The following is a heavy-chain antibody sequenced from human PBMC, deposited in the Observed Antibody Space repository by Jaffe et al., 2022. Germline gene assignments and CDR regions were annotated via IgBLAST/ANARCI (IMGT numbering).Heavy chain of an antibody. J-gene: IGHJ3*02. D-gene: IGHD2-15*01. V-gene: IGHV3-20*01. CDR1: GFTFDDYG. CDR2: INWNGGST. Sequence: EVQLVESGGGVVRPGGSLRLSCAASGFTFDDYGMSWVRQAPGKGLEWVSGINWNGGSTGYADSVKGRFTISRDNAKNSLYLQMNSLRAEDTALYHCARVFPATKYCSGGSCYSGAFDIWGQGTMVTVSS. CDR3: ARVFPATKYCSGGSCYSGAFDI.